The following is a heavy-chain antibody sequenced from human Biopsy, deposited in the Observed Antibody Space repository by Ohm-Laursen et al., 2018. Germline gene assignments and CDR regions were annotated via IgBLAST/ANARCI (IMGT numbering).Heavy chain of an antibody. CDR3: ARRGSGGRSFDH. J-gene: IGHJ4*02. CDR1: GGSISSFY. CDR2: ISDSGST. D-gene: IGHD2-15*01. Sequence: TLSLTCGVSGGSISSFYWTWIRQPPGKRPEWIGDISDSGSTNYKPSLKSRVIISVDTSKNQFSLNLSSVTAADTAVYYCARRGSGGRSFDHWGQGTLVTVSS. V-gene: IGHV4-59*08.